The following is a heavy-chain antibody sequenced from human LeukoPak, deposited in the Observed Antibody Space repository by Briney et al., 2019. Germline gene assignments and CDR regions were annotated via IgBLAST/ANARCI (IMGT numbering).Heavy chain of an antibody. CDR3: ARDPVYDILTGYHRYYYYMDV. J-gene: IGHJ6*03. D-gene: IGHD3-9*01. V-gene: IGHV4-61*02. Sequence: SETLSHTCTVSGGSISSGSYYWSWIRQPAGKGLEWIGRIYTSGSTNYNPSLKSRVTISVDTSKNQFSLKLSSVTAADTAVYYCARDPVYDILTGYHRYYYYMDVWGKGTTVTVSS. CDR1: GGSISSGSYY. CDR2: IYTSGST.